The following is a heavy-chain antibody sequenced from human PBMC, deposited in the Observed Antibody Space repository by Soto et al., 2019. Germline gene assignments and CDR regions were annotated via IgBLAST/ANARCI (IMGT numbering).Heavy chain of an antibody. D-gene: IGHD3-16*01. CDR1: GFTFSSYS. CDR3: ARDGSGGAGKNYYYYMDV. Sequence: EVQLVESGGGLVKPGGSLRLSCAASGFTFSSYSMNWVRQAPGKGLEWVSSISSSSSYIYYADSVKGRFTISRDNAKNSLYLQMNSLRAEDTAVYYCARDGSGGAGKNYYYYMDVWGKGTTVTVSS. V-gene: IGHV3-21*01. CDR2: ISSSSSYI. J-gene: IGHJ6*03.